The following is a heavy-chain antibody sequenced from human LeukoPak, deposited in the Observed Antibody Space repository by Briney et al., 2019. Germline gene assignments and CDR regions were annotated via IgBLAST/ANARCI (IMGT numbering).Heavy chain of an antibody. Sequence: SETLSLTCTVSGGSMSGYFWSWIRKPAGKGLEWIGRVFSSGSANYNPSVESRITVSIDTSKNQFSLKLKSVTAADTAIYYCARESLVVFPYWLDPWGQGTLVTVSS. V-gene: IGHV4-4*07. J-gene: IGHJ5*02. CDR1: GGSMSGYF. CDR3: ARESLVVFPYWLDP. CDR2: VFSSGSA. D-gene: IGHD2-2*01.